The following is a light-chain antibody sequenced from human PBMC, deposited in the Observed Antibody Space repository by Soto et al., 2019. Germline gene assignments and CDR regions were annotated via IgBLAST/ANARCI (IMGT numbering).Light chain of an antibody. V-gene: IGKV3-20*01. CDR1: QSVSDD. CDR2: GAS. Sequence: VLTQKKATLSLSPGKRGTLSCRASQSVSDDVAWYQQKPGQAPRLLIYGASSRPTGIPERFSGSGSGTDFTLTISRLEPEDFAVYYCQQYGVSPRTFGQRSMV. CDR3: QQYGVSPRT. J-gene: IGKJ1*01.